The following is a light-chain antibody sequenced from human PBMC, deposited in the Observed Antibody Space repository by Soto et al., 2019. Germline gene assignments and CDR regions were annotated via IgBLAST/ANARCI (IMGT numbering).Light chain of an antibody. CDR2: EVS. V-gene: IGLV2-14*01. Sequence: QSVLTQPASVSGSPGQSITISCTGTSSDVGNYNYVSWYQQHPGKAPKLMIYEVSNRPSGVSNRFSGSKSGNTASLTISGLQAEDEADYCCSSYTSSTDYVFGTGTKVTVL. CDR1: SSDVGNYNY. J-gene: IGLJ1*01. CDR3: SSYTSSTDYV.